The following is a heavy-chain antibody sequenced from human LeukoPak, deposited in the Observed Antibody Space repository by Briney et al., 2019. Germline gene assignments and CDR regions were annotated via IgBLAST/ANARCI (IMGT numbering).Heavy chain of an antibody. V-gene: IGHV1-69*05. J-gene: IGHJ5*02. CDR3: ARDLHSALYNWFDP. CDR1: GGTFSSYA. CDR2: IILIFGTA. Sequence: ASVKVSCKASGGTFSSYAISWVRQAPGQGLEWMGRIILIFGTANYAQKFQGRVTITTDESTSTAYMELSSLRSEDTAVYYCARDLHSALYNWFDPWGQGTLVTVSS. D-gene: IGHD6-13*01.